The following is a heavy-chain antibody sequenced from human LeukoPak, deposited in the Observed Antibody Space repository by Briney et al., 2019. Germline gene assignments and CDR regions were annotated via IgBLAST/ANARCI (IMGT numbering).Heavy chain of an antibody. CDR2: ISGSGGST. CDR1: GFTFSSYG. Sequence: GGSLRLSCAASGFTFSSYGMSWVRQAPGKGLEWVSAISGSGGSTYYADSVKGRFTISRDNSKNTLYLQMNSLRAEDTAVYYCAKDRRGSGWYGGFDYWGQGTLVTVSS. D-gene: IGHD6-19*01. V-gene: IGHV3-23*01. J-gene: IGHJ4*02. CDR3: AKDRRGSGWYGGFDY.